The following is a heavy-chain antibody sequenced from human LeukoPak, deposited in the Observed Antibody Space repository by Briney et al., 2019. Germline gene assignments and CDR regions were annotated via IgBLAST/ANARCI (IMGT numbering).Heavy chain of an antibody. D-gene: IGHD1-7*01. J-gene: IGHJ4*02. V-gene: IGHV1-46*01. CDR1: GYTFTSYY. Sequence: ASVKVSCKASGYTFTSYYMHWVRQAPGQGLEWMGIINPSGGSTSYAQKFQGRVTMTRDMSTSTVYMELSSLRSEDTAVYYCARVNSELELPVLWGQGTLVTVFS. CDR3: ARVNSELELPVL. CDR2: INPSGGST.